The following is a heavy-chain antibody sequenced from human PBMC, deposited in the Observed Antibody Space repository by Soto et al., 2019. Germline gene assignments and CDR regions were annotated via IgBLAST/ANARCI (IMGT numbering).Heavy chain of an antibody. J-gene: IGHJ3*02. V-gene: IGHV3-23*01. CDR2: ILVGGST. CDR3: AKATATGGGAFDI. Sequence: GGSLRLSCAASGFTCSSYDMSWVRQAPGKGLEWVSTILVGGSTHYPDSVKGRFTISRDNSKNTVFLQMNSLTAGDTAVYYCAKATATGGGAFDICGQGTMVAVSS. CDR1: GFTCSSYD. D-gene: IGHD2-8*02.